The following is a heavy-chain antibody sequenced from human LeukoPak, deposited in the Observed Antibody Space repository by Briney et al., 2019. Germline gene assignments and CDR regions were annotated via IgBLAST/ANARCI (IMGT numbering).Heavy chain of an antibody. J-gene: IGHJ4*02. CDR3: ARENYDSSGSDGPFDY. V-gene: IGHV3-23*01. CDR1: GFTFSSYA. Sequence: GGSLRLSCAASGFTFSSYAMSWVRQAPGKGLEWVSAISGSGGSTYYADSVKGRFTISRDNSKNTLYLQMNSLRAEDTAVYYCARENYDSSGSDGPFDYWGQGTLVTVSS. D-gene: IGHD3-22*01. CDR2: ISGSGGST.